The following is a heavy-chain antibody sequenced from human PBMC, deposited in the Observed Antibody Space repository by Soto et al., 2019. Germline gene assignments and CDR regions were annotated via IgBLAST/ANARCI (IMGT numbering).Heavy chain of an antibody. CDR3: AKDTSARHDY. D-gene: IGHD6-25*01. CDR2: TSGSGGRT. Sequence: GVSLRLSCAASGFTFSSYAMSWVRQAPGKGLEWVSATSGSGGRTYYVDSVMGRFTISRDNAKNALYLQMNSLRAEDTAVYYCAKDTSARHDYWGQGTLVTVSS. CDR1: GFTFSSYA. J-gene: IGHJ4*02. V-gene: IGHV3-23*01.